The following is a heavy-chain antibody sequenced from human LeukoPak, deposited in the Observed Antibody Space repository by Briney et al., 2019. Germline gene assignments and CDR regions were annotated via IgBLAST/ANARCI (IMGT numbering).Heavy chain of an antibody. J-gene: IGHJ3*02. D-gene: IGHD1-7*01. CDR3: TRSLHGGITGTPRLCSAFDI. V-gene: IGHV3-49*03. Sequence: GGSLRLSCTVSGFTFGDYAMSWFRQAPGEGLEWVGFIRSKAYGGTTEYAASVKGRFTISRDDSKSIAYLQMNSLKTEDTAVYYCTRSLHGGITGTPRLCSAFDIWGQGTMVTVSS. CDR1: GFTFGDYA. CDR2: IRSKAYGGTT.